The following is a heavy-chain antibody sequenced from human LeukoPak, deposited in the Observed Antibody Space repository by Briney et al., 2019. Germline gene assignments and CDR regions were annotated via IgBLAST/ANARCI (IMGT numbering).Heavy chain of an antibody. D-gene: IGHD5-18*01. J-gene: IGHJ4*02. CDR1: GYTFTSYA. CDR2: INTNTRNP. CDR3: HAVDTAMIFDY. V-gene: IGHV7-4-1*02. Sequence: ASVKVSCKASGYTFTSYAMNWVRQAPGQGLEWMGWINTNTRNPTYAQGFTGRFVFSLDTSVSTAYLQISSLKAEDTAVYYCHAVDTAMIFDYWGQGTLVTVSS.